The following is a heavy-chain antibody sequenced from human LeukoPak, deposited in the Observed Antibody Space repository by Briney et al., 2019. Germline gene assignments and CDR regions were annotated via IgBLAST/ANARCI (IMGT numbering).Heavy chain of an antibody. V-gene: IGHV3-23*01. CDR1: GFTFSRYA. CDR3: AKEPTGQGRFDP. J-gene: IGHJ5*02. Sequence: GGSLRLSCAASGFTFSRYAMSWVRQAAGKGLEWVSAISGRGDRTYYTDSVKGRFTMSRDNSNNTLYLQMNSLRAEDTALYYCAKEPTGQGRFDPWGQGTLVTVSS. CDR2: ISGRGDRT.